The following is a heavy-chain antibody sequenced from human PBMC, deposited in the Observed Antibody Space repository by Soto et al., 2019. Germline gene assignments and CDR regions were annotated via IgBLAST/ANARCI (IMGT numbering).Heavy chain of an antibody. CDR1: GFPFSSYA. Sequence: ESGGGVVQPGRSLRLSCAASGFPFSSYAMHWVRQAPGKGLEWVAVISYDGSNKYYADSVKGRFTISRDHSKNTLYLQMNSLRAEDTAVYDCARDGYRKGYFDYWSQGTLVTVSS. V-gene: IGHV3-30*01. CDR3: ARDGYRKGYFDY. J-gene: IGHJ4*02. CDR2: ISYDGSNK. D-gene: IGHD5-12*01.